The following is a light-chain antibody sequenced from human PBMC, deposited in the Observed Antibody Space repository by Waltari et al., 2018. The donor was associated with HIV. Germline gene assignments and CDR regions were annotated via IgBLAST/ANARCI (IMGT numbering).Light chain of an antibody. V-gene: IGLV2-11*01. CDR2: DVS. CDR3: CSYAGSYTWV. J-gene: IGLJ3*02. CDR1: SSDVGGYNY. Sequence: QSALTQPRSVSGSPGQSVTISCTGTSSDVGGYNYVSWYQQHPGKAPKLMIYDVSKRPSWFPDRFSVSKSGNPASLTISGLQAGDEADYSCCSYAGSYTWVFGGGTKLTVL.